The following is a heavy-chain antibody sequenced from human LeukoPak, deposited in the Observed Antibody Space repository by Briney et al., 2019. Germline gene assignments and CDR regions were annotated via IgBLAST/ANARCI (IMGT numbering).Heavy chain of an antibody. CDR1: GYAFTSYG. Sequence: ASVRVSCKASGYAFTSYGISWVRQAPGQGLEWMGWISAYNGNTNYAQKLQGRVTMTTDTSTSTAYMELRSLRSDDTAVYYCARGGDYYDSSGYYPWGQGTLVTVSS. CDR3: ARGGDYYDSSGYYP. D-gene: IGHD3-22*01. J-gene: IGHJ5*02. CDR2: ISAYNGNT. V-gene: IGHV1-18*01.